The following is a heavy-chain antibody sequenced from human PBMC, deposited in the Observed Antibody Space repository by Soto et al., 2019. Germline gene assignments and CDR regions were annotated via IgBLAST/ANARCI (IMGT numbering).Heavy chain of an antibody. CDR2: ISAYNGNT. CDR1: GYTFTSYG. J-gene: IGHJ6*02. CDR3: ARDLTSISMVRGVISSPLYYYYGMDV. D-gene: IGHD3-10*01. Sequence: ASVKVSCKASGYTFTSYGISWVRQAPGQGLEWMGWISAYNGNTNYAQKLQGRVTMTADTSTSTAYMELRSLRSDDTAVYYCARDLTSISMVRGVISSPLYYYYGMDVWGQGTTVTVSS. V-gene: IGHV1-18*01.